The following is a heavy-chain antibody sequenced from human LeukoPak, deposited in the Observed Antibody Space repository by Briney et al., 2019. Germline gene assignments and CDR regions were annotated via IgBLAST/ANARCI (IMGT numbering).Heavy chain of an antibody. CDR1: GFTVSTNY. CDR3: APQTMILVL. Sequence: PGGSLRLSCAASGFTVSTNYMNWVRQAPGKGLEWVANIKEDGSKTDYVDSVKGRFTISRDNAKNSVFLQMNSLRAEDTAVYYCAPQTMILVLGGQGTLVTVSS. D-gene: IGHD3-22*01. CDR2: IKEDGSKT. V-gene: IGHV3-7*01. J-gene: IGHJ4*02.